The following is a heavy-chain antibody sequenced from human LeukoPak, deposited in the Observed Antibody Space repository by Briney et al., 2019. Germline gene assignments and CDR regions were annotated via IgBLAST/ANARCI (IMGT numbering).Heavy chain of an antibody. V-gene: IGHV3-23*01. CDR1: RFTFSNYA. Sequence: PGGSLRLSCAASRFTFSNYAMSWVRQAPRKGLEWVSVISESGGSTYYADSVKGRFTISRDNSKNTLYLQMNSLRAEDTAVYYCAKDRRGNWNYVGNLDYWGQGTLVTVSS. D-gene: IGHD1-7*01. CDR3: AKDRRGNWNYVGNLDY. J-gene: IGHJ4*02. CDR2: ISESGGST.